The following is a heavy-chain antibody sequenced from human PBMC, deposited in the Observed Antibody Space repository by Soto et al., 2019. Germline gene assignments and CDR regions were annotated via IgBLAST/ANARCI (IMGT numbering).Heavy chain of an antibody. CDR1: GIIFSDAW. J-gene: IGHJ4*02. V-gene: IGHV3-15*07. CDR3: TADIVGLSRIIDY. D-gene: IGHD3-22*01. CDR2: GKPKSIGETI. Sequence: EVQLLESGGGLVEPGGSLRVSCAVSGIIFSDAWLNWVRQAPEEGLEWVGRGKPKSIGETIDYAAPVNVRFTISRDDSENTLYLEMNSLKIDDTAVYYCTADIVGLSRIIDYWGQGTMVTVSS.